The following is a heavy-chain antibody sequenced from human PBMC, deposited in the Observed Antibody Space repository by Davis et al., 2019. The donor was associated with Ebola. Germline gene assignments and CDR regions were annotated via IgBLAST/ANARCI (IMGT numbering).Heavy chain of an antibody. D-gene: IGHD3-22*01. CDR3: ARGASDNYFDSSAYYVY. J-gene: IGHJ4*02. V-gene: IGHV3-48*02. Sequence: GESLKISCAASGFTFSSYSMNWVRQAPGKGLEWVSYISSSSSTIYYADSVKGRFTISRDNAKNSLYLQMNSLRDEDTAVYYCARGASDNYFDSSAYYVYWGQGTLVTVSS. CDR2: ISSSSSTI. CDR1: GFTFSSYS.